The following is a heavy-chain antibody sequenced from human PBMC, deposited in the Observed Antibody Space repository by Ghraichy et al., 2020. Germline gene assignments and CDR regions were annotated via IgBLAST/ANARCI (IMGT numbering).Heavy chain of an antibody. CDR1: GYSFAYYW. V-gene: IGHV5-51*01. J-gene: IGHJ4*02. CDR3: ARQWRGDSSSWQIDY. D-gene: IGHD6-13*01. CDR2: IYPGDSDT. Sequence: GESLNISCEGSGYSFAYYWIGWVRQMPGKGLEWMGIIYPGDSDTRYSPSFQGQVTISADKSISTAYLQWSSLKASDTAMYYCARQWRGDSSSWQIDYWGQGTLVTVSS.